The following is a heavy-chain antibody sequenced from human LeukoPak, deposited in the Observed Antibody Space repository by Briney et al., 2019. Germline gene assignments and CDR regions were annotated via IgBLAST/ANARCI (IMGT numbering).Heavy chain of an antibody. V-gene: IGHV1-18*01. J-gene: IGHJ6*02. CDR2: ISAYNDNT. CDR3: ARRRDGYNSDHYNYGMDV. D-gene: IGHD5-24*01. CDR1: GYTFTNYG. Sequence: GASVKVSCKASGYTFTNYGISWVRQAPGQGLEWLEWISAYNDNTNYAQKLQGRVTMTTDTSTSTAYMELRSLRTDDTAVYYCARRRDGYNSDHYNYGMDVWGQGTTVTVSS.